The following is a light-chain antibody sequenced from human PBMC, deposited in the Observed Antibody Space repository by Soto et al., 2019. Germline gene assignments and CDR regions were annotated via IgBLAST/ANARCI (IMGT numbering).Light chain of an antibody. V-gene: IGKV3-15*01. CDR1: QSINSN. J-gene: IGKJ4*01. CDR3: QQYNNWPRAT. Sequence: EIVMTQSPATLSLSPGERATLSCRASQSINSNLAWYQHKPGQAPRLFMFRASSRATGIPDRFSGSGSGTEFNLTISSLQSEDFAVYYGQQYNNWPRATFGGGTKVETK. CDR2: RAS.